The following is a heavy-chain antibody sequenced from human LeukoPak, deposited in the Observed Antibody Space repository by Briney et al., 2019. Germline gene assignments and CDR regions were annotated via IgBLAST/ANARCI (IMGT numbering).Heavy chain of an antibody. CDR2: ISYDDGSNK. CDR1: GFTFTTYA. CDR3: GRESGGNTPYYFDY. J-gene: IGHJ4*02. V-gene: IGHV3-30*04. Sequence: GRSLRLSCAASGFTFTTYALHWVRQAPGKGLEWVAVISYDDGSNKYYADSVKGRFTISRDNSKNTLYLQMNSLRTEDTAVYYCGRESGGNTPYYFDYWGQGTLVTVSS. D-gene: IGHD2-2*02.